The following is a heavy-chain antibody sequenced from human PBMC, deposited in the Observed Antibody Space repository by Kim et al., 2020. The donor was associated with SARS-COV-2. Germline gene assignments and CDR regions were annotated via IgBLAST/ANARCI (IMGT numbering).Heavy chain of an antibody. CDR2: ISSSGTYI. CDR3: ARGAEMTTTNYYFDY. J-gene: IGHJ4*02. Sequence: GGSLRLSCAASGFTFSSYGLNWVRQAPGKGLEWVSFISSSGTYIYYVDSVKGRFTISRDNAKNSLYLQMNSLRVEDTAVYYCARGAEMTTTNYYFDYWGQGTLVTVSS. D-gene: IGHD4-4*01. V-gene: IGHV3-21*01. CDR1: GFTFSSYG.